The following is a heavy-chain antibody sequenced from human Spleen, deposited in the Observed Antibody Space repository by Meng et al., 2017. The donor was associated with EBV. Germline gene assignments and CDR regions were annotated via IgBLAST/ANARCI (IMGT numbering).Heavy chain of an antibody. CDR1: GGSLSPRNYY. V-gene: IGHV4-39*07. CDR3: AGSRHQLLPSG. J-gene: IGHJ4*02. CDR2: IYYSGST. D-gene: IGHD2-2*01. Sequence: LHLNESGPGLGKPPEPLSRPLSVSGGSLSPRNYYWGWIRQAPGKGLEWIGSIYYSGSTNYNPSLKSRVTMSVDTSKNQFSLNLRSVTAADTAVYYCAGSRHQLLPSGWGQGTLVTVSS.